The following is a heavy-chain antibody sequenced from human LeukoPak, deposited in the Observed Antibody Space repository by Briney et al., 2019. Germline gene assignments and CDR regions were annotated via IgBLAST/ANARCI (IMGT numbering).Heavy chain of an antibody. Sequence: GGSLRLLCAASGFTFNNYWIHWLRQVPGKGRVWVSRINNGGRSVSHVDSVKGRFTISRDNAKNTLFLQMNSLRAEDTAVYYGARRGTGHGMDVWGQGTTVIVSS. CDR3: ARRGTGHGMDV. CDR2: INNGGRSV. D-gene: IGHD1-1*01. CDR1: GFTFNNYW. J-gene: IGHJ6*02. V-gene: IGHV3-74*01.